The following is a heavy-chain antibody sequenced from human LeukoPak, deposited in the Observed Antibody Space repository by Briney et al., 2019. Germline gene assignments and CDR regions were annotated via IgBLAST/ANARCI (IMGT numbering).Heavy chain of an antibody. D-gene: IGHD1-26*01. CDR3: AKDRGSSGRYYGMDV. CDR1: GFTFSSYA. J-gene: IGHJ6*02. Sequence: GGSLRLSCAASGFTFSSYAMSWVRQAPGKGLEWVSAISGSGGSTYYADSVKGRFTISRDNSKNMLYLQMNSLRAEDTAVYYCAKDRGSSGRYYGMDVWGQGTTVTVS. CDR2: ISGSGGST. V-gene: IGHV3-23*01.